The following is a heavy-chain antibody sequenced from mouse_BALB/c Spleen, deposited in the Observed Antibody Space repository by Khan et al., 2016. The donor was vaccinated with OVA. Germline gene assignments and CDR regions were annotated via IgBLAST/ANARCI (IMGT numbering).Heavy chain of an antibody. Sequence: QVQLQQSGAELAKPGASVKMSCTASGYTFTTYWMHWIKQRPGQGLEWIGYINPSTGYTEYNQNFKDKATLTADESSSTAYMHLNSLTSEDSAVYYWARRGLYGIFPYWGQGTLVTVSA. CDR3: ARRGLYGIFPY. V-gene: IGHV1-7*01. J-gene: IGHJ3*01. D-gene: IGHD2-10*02. CDR2: INPSTGYT. CDR1: GYTFTTYW.